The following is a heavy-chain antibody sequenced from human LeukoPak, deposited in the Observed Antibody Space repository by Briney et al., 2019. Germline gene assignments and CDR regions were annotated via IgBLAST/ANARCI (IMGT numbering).Heavy chain of an antibody. CDR2: INPKSGGT. Sequence: ASVKVSCKASGYTFTGYYMHWVRQAPGQGLEGMGRINPKSGGTNYAQKLQGRVTMTRDTSISTAYMELSRLRSDDTAVYYCARVAYDILTGNDYWGQGTLVTVSS. CDR3: ARVAYDILTGNDY. CDR1: GYTFTGYY. V-gene: IGHV1-2*06. D-gene: IGHD3-9*01. J-gene: IGHJ4*02.